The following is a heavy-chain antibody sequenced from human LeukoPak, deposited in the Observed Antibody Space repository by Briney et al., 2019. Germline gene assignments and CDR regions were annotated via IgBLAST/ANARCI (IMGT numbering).Heavy chain of an antibody. J-gene: IGHJ4*02. CDR2: IKQDGSEK. D-gene: IGHD6-19*01. Sequence: GGSLRLSCAASGFTFSSYGMHWVRQPPGKGLEWVANIKQDGSEKYYVDSVKGRFTISRDNAQNSIYLQLNGLRADDTAVYYCSRGGYSSAWYWVYWGQGNLVTVSS. V-gene: IGHV3-7*01. CDR3: SRGGYSSAWYWVY. CDR1: GFTFSSYG.